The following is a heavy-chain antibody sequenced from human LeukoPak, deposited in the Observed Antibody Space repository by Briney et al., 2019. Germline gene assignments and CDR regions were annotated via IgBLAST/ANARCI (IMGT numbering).Heavy chain of an antibody. D-gene: IGHD6-19*01. V-gene: IGHV4-4*07. CDR3: ARDRGGWSVPISDY. CDR2: IYTSGST. J-gene: IGHJ4*02. CDR1: GGSISSYY. Sequence: SETLSLTCTVSGGSISSYYWSWIRQPAGKGLEWIGRIYTSGSTNYNPSLRSRVTMSVDTSKNQFSLKLSSVTAADTAVYYCARDRGGWSVPISDYWGQGTLVTVSS.